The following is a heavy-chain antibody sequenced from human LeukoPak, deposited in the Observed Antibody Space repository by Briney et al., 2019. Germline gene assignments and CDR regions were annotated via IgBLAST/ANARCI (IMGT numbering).Heavy chain of an antibody. V-gene: IGHV4-59*08. CDR2: IYYDGST. CDR1: GGSISSYY. J-gene: IGHJ4*02. CDR3: ARHVHYYDSSGYYGFDY. D-gene: IGHD3-22*01. Sequence: SETLSLTCTVSGGSISSYYWSWIRQPPGKGLEWIGYIYYDGSTNYNPSLKSRVTISVDTSKNQLSLKLSSVTAADTAVYYCARHVHYYDSSGYYGFDYWGQGTLVTVSS.